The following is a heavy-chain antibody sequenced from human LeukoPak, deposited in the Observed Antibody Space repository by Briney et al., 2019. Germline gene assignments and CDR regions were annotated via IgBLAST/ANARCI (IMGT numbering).Heavy chain of an antibody. D-gene: IGHD3-10*02. CDR2: IYYSGST. Sequence: SQTLSLTCTVSGGSISSYYWSWIRQPPGKGLEWIGYIYYSGSTNYNPSLKSRVTISVDTSKNQFSLKLSSVTAADTAVYYCARVMFGPGSLAFDYWGQGTLVTVSS. CDR1: GGSISSYY. CDR3: ARVMFGPGSLAFDY. V-gene: IGHV4-59*01. J-gene: IGHJ4*02.